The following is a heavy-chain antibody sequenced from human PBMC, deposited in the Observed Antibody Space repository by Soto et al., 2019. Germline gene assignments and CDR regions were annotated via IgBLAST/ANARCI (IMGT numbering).Heavy chain of an antibody. CDR3: ARVSRWDDNNFD. CDR2: IGTSSSTI. D-gene: IGHD1-1*01. V-gene: IGHV3-48*02. J-gene: IGHJ4*02. Sequence: EVQLVEAGGGLVHPGGSLRLSCAASGFTFSSYSMNWVRQAPGKGLEWVSCIGTSSSTIYYADSVKGRFTISRDNAKNSLYLQMNSLRDEDTAVYYCARVSRWDDNNFDRGQGTLVTVSS. CDR1: GFTFSSYS.